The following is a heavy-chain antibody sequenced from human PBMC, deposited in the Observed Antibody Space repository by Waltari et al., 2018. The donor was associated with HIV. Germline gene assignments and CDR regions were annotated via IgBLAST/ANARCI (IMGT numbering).Heavy chain of an antibody. CDR1: EYIFIGYY. CDR3: ARDRGWGEPNWYFDL. Sequence: QVQLVQSGAEVKKPGASVKVSCKASEYIFIGYYIHWVRQAPGQGPEWVGWLNPNSGDTNYARRFQGRVTMTRDTSITTAYMELRRLTSDDTAVYYCARDRGWGEPNWYFDLWGRGTLVTVSS. V-gene: IGHV1-2*02. D-gene: IGHD3-16*01. CDR2: LNPNSGDT. J-gene: IGHJ2*01.